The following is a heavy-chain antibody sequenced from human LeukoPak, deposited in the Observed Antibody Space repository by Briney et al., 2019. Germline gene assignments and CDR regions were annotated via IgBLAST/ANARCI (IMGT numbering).Heavy chain of an antibody. CDR2: ISGSGGST. Sequence: XAXXWVRXXXGKGLEWVSAISGSGGSTYYADSVKGRFTISRDNSKNSLYLQMNSLRPEDTALYYCAKDIYAAASPLGDWGQGTLVTVSS. CDR1: XA. J-gene: IGHJ4*02. D-gene: IGHD2-2*01. V-gene: IGHV3-23*01. CDR3: AKDIYAAASPLGD.